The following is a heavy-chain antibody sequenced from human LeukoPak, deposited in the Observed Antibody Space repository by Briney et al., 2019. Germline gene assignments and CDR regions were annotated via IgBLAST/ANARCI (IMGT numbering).Heavy chain of an antibody. Sequence: SETLSLTCTVSGGSISSGGYYWSWIPPHPGQGLEWIGYIYYSGSTYYNPSLKSRVTISVDTYKNQFSLKLSSVTAADTAVYYCVGTNYYDSSGFDYWGQGTLVTVSS. D-gene: IGHD3-22*01. J-gene: IGHJ4*02. CDR3: VGTNYYDSSGFDY. CDR1: GGSISSGGYY. V-gene: IGHV4-31*03. CDR2: IYYSGST.